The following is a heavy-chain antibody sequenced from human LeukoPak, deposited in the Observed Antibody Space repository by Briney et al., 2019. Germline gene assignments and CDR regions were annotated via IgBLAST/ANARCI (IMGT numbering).Heavy chain of an antibody. CDR2: INPSGGST. CDR3: ARGEYIYGPMDV. D-gene: IGHD5-18*01. CDR1: GYAFTSYY. V-gene: IGHV1-46*01. J-gene: IGHJ6*03. Sequence: ASVKVSCKASGYAFTSYYMHWVRQAPGQGLEWMGIINPSGGSTSYAQKFQGRVTMTRDTSTSAVYMELSSLRSEDTAVYYCARGEYIYGPMDVWGKGTTVTISS.